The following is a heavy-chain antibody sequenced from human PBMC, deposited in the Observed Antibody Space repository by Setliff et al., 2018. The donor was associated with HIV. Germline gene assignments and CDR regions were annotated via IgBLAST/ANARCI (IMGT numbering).Heavy chain of an antibody. V-gene: IGHV3-33*01. D-gene: IGHD3-10*01. J-gene: IGHJ4*02. CDR3: ARDGDDYYSSGGWIVNYFDY. Sequence: SGGSLRLSCAASGFTFSSYGMHWVRQAPGKGLEWVAVIWYDGSNKYYADSVKGRFTISRDNSKNTVFLQVNSLRAEDTAVYYCARDGDDYYSSGGWIVNYFDYWAQGTLVTVSS. CDR2: IWYDGSNK. CDR1: GFTFSSYG.